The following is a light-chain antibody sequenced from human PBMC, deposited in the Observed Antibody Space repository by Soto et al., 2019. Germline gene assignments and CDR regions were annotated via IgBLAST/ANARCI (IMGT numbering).Light chain of an antibody. CDR1: QSIASN. CDR2: SAS. Sequence: EMVMTQSPATLPVSPGESATLSSSASQSIASNLAWYQQKPGQAPRLLIHSASARATGIPPRFSGSGSGTDFTLTISSLQSEDFAVYYCQQHNHWPSFGQGTNLEIK. CDR3: QQHNHWPS. J-gene: IGKJ2*01. V-gene: IGKV3-15*01.